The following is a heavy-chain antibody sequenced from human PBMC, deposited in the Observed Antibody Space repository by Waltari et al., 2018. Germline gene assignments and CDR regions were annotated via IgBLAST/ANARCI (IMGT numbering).Heavy chain of an antibody. CDR3: ARSARWVGLFDP. J-gene: IGHJ5*02. CDR1: GDSVSSNSAA. Sequence: QVQLQQSGPGLVKPSQTLSLTCAISGDSVSSNSAAWNWIRQAPSRGLEWLGRTDLRAKWYNDYAGSGKSRITINPDTSNNPVSLQLNSVTPEDTAVDFRARSARWVGLFDPWGQGTLVTVSS. V-gene: IGHV6-1*01. D-gene: IGHD1-26*01. CDR2: TDLRAKWYN.